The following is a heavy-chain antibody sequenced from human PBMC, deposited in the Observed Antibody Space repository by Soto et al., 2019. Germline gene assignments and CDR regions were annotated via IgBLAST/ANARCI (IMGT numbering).Heavy chain of an antibody. CDR3: VKEGPLYYFDY. Sequence: QPGGSLRLSCSASGFTFSSYAMHWVRQAPGKGLEYVSAISSNGGSTYYADSVKGRFTISRDNSKNTLYLQMSSLRAEDTAVYYCVKEGPLYYFDYWGQGTLVTVSS. V-gene: IGHV3-64D*06. CDR2: ISSNGGST. J-gene: IGHJ4*02. CDR1: GFTFSSYA.